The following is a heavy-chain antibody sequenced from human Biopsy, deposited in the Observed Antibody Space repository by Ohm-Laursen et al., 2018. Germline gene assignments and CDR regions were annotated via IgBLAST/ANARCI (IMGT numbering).Heavy chain of an antibody. D-gene: IGHD1-26*01. CDR1: GFSFSSYG. Sequence: SLRLSCSASGFSFSSYGMHWFRQAPGKGLGWVAVISDDGSNTYYADSVKGRFTISRDNSRNTVYLQMNSLRAEDTAIYYCARDPIVGSKADGMDVWGQGTTVTVSS. V-gene: IGHV3-30*03. CDR2: ISDDGSNT. J-gene: IGHJ6*02. CDR3: ARDPIVGSKADGMDV.